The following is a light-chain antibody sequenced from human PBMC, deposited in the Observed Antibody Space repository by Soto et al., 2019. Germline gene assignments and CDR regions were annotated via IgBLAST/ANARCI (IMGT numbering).Light chain of an antibody. J-gene: IGKJ1*01. CDR1: QSVTSSY. CDR3: QQYGSSPWT. V-gene: IGKV3-20*01. Sequence: EIVLTQSPGTLSLSPGERASLSCRASQSVTSSYLAWYQQKPGQAPRLLIYVASNRATGIPDRFSGSGSGTDFTLTINRLEPEDFAVYYCQQYGSSPWTFCQGTEVEIK. CDR2: VAS.